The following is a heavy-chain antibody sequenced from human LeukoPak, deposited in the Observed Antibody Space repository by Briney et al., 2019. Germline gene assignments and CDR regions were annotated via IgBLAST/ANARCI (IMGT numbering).Heavy chain of an antibody. CDR3: ARALLYSYYYMDV. CDR1: GGSISSGGYY. J-gene: IGHJ6*03. Sequence: SETLSLTCTVSGGSISSGGYYWSWIRQHPGKGLEWIGYIYYSGSTYYNPSLKSRVTISVDTSKNQFSLKLSSVTAADTAVYYCARALLYSYYYMDVWGKGTTATVSS. CDR2: IYYSGST. V-gene: IGHV4-31*03. D-gene: IGHD2-2*02.